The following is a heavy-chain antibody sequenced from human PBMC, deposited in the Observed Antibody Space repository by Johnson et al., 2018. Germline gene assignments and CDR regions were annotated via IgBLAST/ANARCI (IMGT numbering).Heavy chain of an antibody. V-gene: IGHV1-69*09. CDR2: IIPILGIA. CDR3: VREPSYYDSSGYYPEYFQH. Sequence: VQLVESGAEVKKPGSSVKVSCKASGGTFSSYAISWVRQAPGQGLEWMGRIIPILGIANYAQKFQGRVTITADKSTSTAYMELSSLRSEDTAVYYCVREPSYYDSSGYYPEYFQHWGQGTLVTVSS. D-gene: IGHD3-22*01. J-gene: IGHJ1*01. CDR1: GGTFSSYA.